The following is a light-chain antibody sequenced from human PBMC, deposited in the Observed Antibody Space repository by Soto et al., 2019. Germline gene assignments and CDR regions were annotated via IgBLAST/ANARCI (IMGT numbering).Light chain of an antibody. CDR3: QQYSSYPWT. Sequence: DIQMTQSPSTLSASVGDRVTITCRASQRISSWLAWYQQKPGNAPKLLIYGASSLESGVPSRFSGSESGTEFTLTISSLQPDDFATYYCQQYSSYPWTFGQGTKVEIK. J-gene: IGKJ1*01. V-gene: IGKV1-5*01. CDR2: GAS. CDR1: QRISSW.